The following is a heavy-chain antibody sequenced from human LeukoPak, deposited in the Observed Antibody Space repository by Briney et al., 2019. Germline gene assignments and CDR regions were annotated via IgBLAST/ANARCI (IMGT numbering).Heavy chain of an antibody. D-gene: IGHD3-10*01. CDR2: IGTAGDT. J-gene: IGHJ6*02. V-gene: IGHV3-13*01. CDR3: ARVRRPAYGMDV. CDR1: GFTFSSYD. Sequence: GGSLRLSCAASGFTFSSYDMHWVRQATGKGLEWVSAIGTAGDTYYPGSVKGRFTISRENAKNSLYLQMNSLRAGGTAVYYCARVRRPAYGMDVWGQGTTVTVSS.